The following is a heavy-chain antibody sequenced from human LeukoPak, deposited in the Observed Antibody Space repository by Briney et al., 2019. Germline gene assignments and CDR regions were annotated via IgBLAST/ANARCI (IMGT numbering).Heavy chain of an antibody. CDR2: ISSSSSYI. J-gene: IGHJ5*02. CDR1: GFTFSSYS. D-gene: IGHD6-6*01. Sequence: GGSLRLSCAASGFTFSSYSMNWVRQAPGKGLEWVSSISSSSSYIYYADSVKGRFTISRDNAKNSLYLQMNSLRAEDTAVYYCARDADSYSSSAQRFDPWGQGTLVTVSS. V-gene: IGHV3-21*01. CDR3: ARDADSYSSSAQRFDP.